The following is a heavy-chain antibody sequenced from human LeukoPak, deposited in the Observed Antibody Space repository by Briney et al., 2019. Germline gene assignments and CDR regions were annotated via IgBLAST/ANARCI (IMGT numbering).Heavy chain of an antibody. Sequence: SETLSLTCTVSGDSISSYYWNWIRQPPGKGPEWIGYIYFSGSTNYNPPLKSRVTMSVDTSKNQFSLRLSSVTAADTAVYYCARGFYSEPFDYWGQGILVTVSS. CDR2: IYFSGST. CDR3: ARGFYSEPFDY. D-gene: IGHD2/OR15-2a*01. J-gene: IGHJ4*02. CDR1: GDSISSYY. V-gene: IGHV4-59*08.